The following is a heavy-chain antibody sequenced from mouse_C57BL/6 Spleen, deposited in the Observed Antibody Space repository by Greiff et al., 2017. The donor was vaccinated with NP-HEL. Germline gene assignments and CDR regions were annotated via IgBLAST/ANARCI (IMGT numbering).Heavy chain of an antibody. CDR2: FHPYNDDT. CDR3: ARHYDGYRGFAY. J-gene: IGHJ3*01. D-gene: IGHD2-3*01. V-gene: IGHV1-47*01. CDR1: GYTFTTYP. Sequence: QVQLKESGAELVKPGASVKMSCKASGYTFTTYPIEWMKQNHGKSLEWIGNFHPYNDDTKYNEKFKGKATLTVEKSSSTVYLELSRLTSDDSAVYYCARHYDGYRGFAYWGQGTLVTVSA.